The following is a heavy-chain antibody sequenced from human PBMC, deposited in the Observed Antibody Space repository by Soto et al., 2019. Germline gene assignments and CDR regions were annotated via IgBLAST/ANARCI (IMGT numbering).Heavy chain of an antibody. CDR3: ARLNYDFWSGYYVPRHYYYGMDV. CDR2: ISAYNGNT. V-gene: IGHV1-18*01. CDR1: GYTFTSYG. D-gene: IGHD3-3*01. Sequence: ASVKVSCKASGYTFTSYGISWVRQAPGQGLEWMEWISAYNGNTNYAQKLQGRVTMTTDTSTSTAYMELRSLRSDDTAVYYCARLNYDFWSGYYVPRHYYYGMDVWGQGTTVTAP. J-gene: IGHJ6*02.